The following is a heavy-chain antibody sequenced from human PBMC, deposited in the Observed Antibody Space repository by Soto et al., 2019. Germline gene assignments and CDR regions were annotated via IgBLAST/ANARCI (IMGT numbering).Heavy chain of an antibody. J-gene: IGHJ4*02. Sequence: SETLSLTCAVYGGSFSGYYWSWIRQPPGKGLEWIGEINHSGSTNYNPSLKSRVTISVDTSKNQFSLKLSSVTAADTAVYYCARGTRDMITFGGVIPRYFDYWGQGTLVTVSS. CDR2: INHSGST. CDR1: GGSFSGYY. D-gene: IGHD3-16*02. CDR3: ARGTRDMITFGGVIPRYFDY. V-gene: IGHV4-34*01.